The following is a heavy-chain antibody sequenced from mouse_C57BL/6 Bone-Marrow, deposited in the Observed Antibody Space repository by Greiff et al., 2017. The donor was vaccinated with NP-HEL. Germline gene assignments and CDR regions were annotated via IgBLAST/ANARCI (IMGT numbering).Heavy chain of an antibody. CDR2: ISSGKSTI. Sequence: EVHLVESGGGLVKPGGSLKLSCAASGFTFSDYGMHWVRQAPEKGLEWVAYISSGKSTIYYADTVKGRFTISRDNAKNTLFLQMNSLRSEDTAMYYCARWYRFAYCGRGTLVTVSA. V-gene: IGHV5-17*01. CDR3: ARWYRFAY. CDR1: GFTFSDYG. J-gene: IGHJ3*01. D-gene: IGHD1-1*02.